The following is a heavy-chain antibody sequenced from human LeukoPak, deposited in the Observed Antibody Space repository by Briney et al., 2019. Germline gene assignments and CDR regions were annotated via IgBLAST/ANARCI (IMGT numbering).Heavy chain of an antibody. Sequence: SETLSLTCTVSGGSISSGGYYWSWIRQPPGKGLEWIGYIYHSGSTYYNPSLKSRVTISVDRSKNQFSLKLSSVTAADTAVYYCARSGLNWFDPWGQGTLVTVSS. D-gene: IGHD1-26*01. V-gene: IGHV4-30-2*01. CDR3: ARSGLNWFDP. CDR1: GGSISSGGYY. J-gene: IGHJ5*02. CDR2: IYHSGST.